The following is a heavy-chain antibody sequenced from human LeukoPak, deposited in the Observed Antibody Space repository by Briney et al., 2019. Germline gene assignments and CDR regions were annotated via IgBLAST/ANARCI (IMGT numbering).Heavy chain of an antibody. J-gene: IGHJ4*02. CDR1: GFTVSSNF. Sequence: GGSLRLSCAASGFTVSSNFMSWVRQAPGKGLEWVSVIYSGGSTYYADSVKGRFTISRENSKNTLYLQMNSLRVEDTAVYYCALRLVTDYCGEGTLVTVSS. CDR2: IYSGGST. V-gene: IGHV3-66*01. D-gene: IGHD3-9*01. CDR3: ALRLVTDY.